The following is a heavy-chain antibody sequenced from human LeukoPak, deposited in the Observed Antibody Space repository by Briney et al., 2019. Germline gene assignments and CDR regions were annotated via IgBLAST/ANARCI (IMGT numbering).Heavy chain of an antibody. V-gene: IGHV3-21*01. J-gene: IGHJ1*01. Sequence: GGSLRLSCAASGFTFSSYSMNWVRQAPGKGLEWVSSISSSSSYIYYADSVKGRFTISRDNAKRSLYLQMNSLRVEDTAVYYCATYSTRNAREFQSWGQGTLVTVSS. D-gene: IGHD4-11*01. CDR1: GFTFSSYS. CDR3: ATYSTRNAREFQS. CDR2: ISSSSSYI.